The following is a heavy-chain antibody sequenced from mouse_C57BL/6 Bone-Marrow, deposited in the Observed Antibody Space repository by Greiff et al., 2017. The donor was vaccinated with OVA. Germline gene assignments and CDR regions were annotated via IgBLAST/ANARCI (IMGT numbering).Heavy chain of an antibody. CDR1: GFSFNTYA. D-gene: IGHD1-1*01. J-gene: IGHJ1*03. V-gene: IGHV10-1*01. CDR2: IRSKSNNYAT. Sequence: EVKLQESGGGLVQPKGSLKLSCAASGFSFNTYAMNWVRQAPGKGLEWVARIRSKSNNYATYYADSVKDRFTISRDDSESMLYLQMNNLKTEDTAMYYCVRHSYGSSHWYFDVWGTGTTVTVSS. CDR3: VRHSYGSSHWYFDV.